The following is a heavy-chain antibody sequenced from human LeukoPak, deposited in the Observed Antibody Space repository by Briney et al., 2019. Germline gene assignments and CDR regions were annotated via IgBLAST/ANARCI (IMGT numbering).Heavy chain of an antibody. CDR2: VYYSGNT. CDR1: GGSISSSNYY. V-gene: IGHV4-39*07. CDR3: ARPGRYYGSGSYYRLDY. J-gene: IGHJ4*02. D-gene: IGHD3-10*01. Sequence: SETLSLTCTVSGGSISSSNYYWGWIRQPPGKGLECIGSVYYSGNTYYNPSLKSRVTISVDTSKNQFSLKLSSVTAADTAVYYCARPGRYYGSGSYYRLDYWGQGTLVTVSS.